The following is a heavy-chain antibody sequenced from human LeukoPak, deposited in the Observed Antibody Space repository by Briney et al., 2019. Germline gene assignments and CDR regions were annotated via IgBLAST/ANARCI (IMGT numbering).Heavy chain of an antibody. CDR1: GFTFSSDR. CDR3: VSGLIAAAGTSGNY. Sequence: GGCLRLSCAAPGFTFSSDRMFWVRQAPGKGLVWVSRIDSDGSRTRYADSVQGRFTISRDNAKNTLYLQMNSLTAEDTAVYYCVSGLIAAAGTSGNYWGQGTLVTVSS. V-gene: IGHV3-74*01. CDR2: IDSDGSRT. D-gene: IGHD6-13*01. J-gene: IGHJ4*02.